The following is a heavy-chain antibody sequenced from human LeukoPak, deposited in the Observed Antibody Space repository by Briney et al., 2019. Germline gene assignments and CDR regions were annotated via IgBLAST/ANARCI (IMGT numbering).Heavy chain of an antibody. D-gene: IGHD6-13*01. J-gene: IGHJ3*02. CDR2: ISSSSSYI. CDR3: ARDSILAADALDAFDI. V-gene: IGHV3-21*01. Sequence: GGSLRLSCAASGFTFSRYEMNWVRQAPGKGLEWVSSISSSSSYIYYADSVKGRFTISRDNAKNSLYLQMNSLRAEDTAVYYCARDSILAADALDAFDIWGQGTMVTVSS. CDR1: GFTFSRYE.